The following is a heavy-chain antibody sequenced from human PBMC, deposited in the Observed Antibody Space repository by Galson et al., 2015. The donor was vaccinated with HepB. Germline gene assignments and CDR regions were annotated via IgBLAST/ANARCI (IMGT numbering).Heavy chain of an antibody. Sequence: SVKVSCKASGYSFSNYGISWVRKAPGQGLEWLGWSSAYRDKANYAQIVQGRVTMTTDTSTSTAYMELRSLTSDDTAMYYCVREWYCSGRNCVDCFDPWGLETLVTVSS. CDR3: VREWYCSGRNCVDCFDP. CDR1: GYSFSNYG. V-gene: IGHV1-18*04. D-gene: IGHD2-15*01. J-gene: IGHJ5*02. CDR2: SSAYRDKA.